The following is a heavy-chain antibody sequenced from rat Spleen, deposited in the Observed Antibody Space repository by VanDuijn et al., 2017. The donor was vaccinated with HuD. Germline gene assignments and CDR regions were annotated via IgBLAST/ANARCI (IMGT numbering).Heavy chain of an antibody. Sequence: EVQLVESGGDLVQPGRSLKLSCAASGVTFSNDGMAWVRQAPTKGLEWVATIRFDGSSTFYRDSWKGRFTISRDNAKNILFLQMDSLRSEDTATYYCARLGIAAIGNWFGYWGQGTLVTVSS. CDR3: ARLGIAAIGNWFGY. CDR1: GVTFSNDG. J-gene: IGHJ3*01. CDR2: IRFDGSST. D-gene: IGHD1-2*01. V-gene: IGHV5-29*01.